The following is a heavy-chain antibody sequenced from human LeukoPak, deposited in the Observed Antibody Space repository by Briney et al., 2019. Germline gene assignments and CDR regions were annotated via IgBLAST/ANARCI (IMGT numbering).Heavy chain of an antibody. J-gene: IGHJ4*02. CDR1: GFTFSSYW. D-gene: IGHD6-19*01. V-gene: IGHV3-21*01. CDR3: ARASSSGWYFDY. CDR2: ISSSSSYI. Sequence: PGGSLRLSCAASGFTFSSYWMSWVRQAPGKGLEWVSSISSSSSYIYYADSVKGRFTISRDNAKNSLYLQMNSLRAEDTAVYYCARASSSGWYFDYWGQGTLVTVPS.